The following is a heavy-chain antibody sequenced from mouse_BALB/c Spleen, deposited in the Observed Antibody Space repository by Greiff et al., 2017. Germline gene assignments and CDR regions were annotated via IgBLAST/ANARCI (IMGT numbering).Heavy chain of an antibody. D-gene: IGHD1-1*01. CDR2: ISDGGSYT. CDR3: ARDQYYYGSSYWYFDV. Sequence: EVKLVESGGGLVKPGGSLKLSCAASGFTFSDYYMYWVRQTPEKRLEWVATISDGGSYTYYPDSVKGRFTISRDNAKNDLYLQMSRLKSEDTAMYDCARDQYYYGSSYWYFDVWGAGTTVTVSS. J-gene: IGHJ1*01. V-gene: IGHV5-4*02. CDR1: GFTFSDYY.